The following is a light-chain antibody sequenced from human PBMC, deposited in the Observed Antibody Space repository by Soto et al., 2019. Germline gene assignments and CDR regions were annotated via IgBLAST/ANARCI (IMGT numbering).Light chain of an antibody. J-gene: IGKJ1*01. CDR3: QQYNNWPRT. V-gene: IGKV3-15*01. Sequence: EILMTQSPSTLSVSPGERATLSCRASQSVSSNLAWYQQKPGQAPRLLIYGASTRATGIPARFSGSGSGTESTLTISSLQSEDFAVYYCQQYNNWPRTFGQGTKV. CDR1: QSVSSN. CDR2: GAS.